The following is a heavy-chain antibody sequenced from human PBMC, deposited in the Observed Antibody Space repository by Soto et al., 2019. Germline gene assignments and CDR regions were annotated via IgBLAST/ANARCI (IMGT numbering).Heavy chain of an antibody. V-gene: IGHV1-2*02. Sequence: ASVKVSCKASGYTFNRYYMHWVRQAPGPGLEWMGWISPHTGGTTYAQKFQGRVTMTRDTSVSTAFMELSRLGSDDTAVYYCARDKREYDFWGGYYAPFYYYYGMDVGGQGTTVTVSS. CDR3: ARDKREYDFWGGYYAPFYYYYGMDV. J-gene: IGHJ6*02. CDR1: GYTFNRYY. CDR2: ISPHTGGT. D-gene: IGHD3-3*01.